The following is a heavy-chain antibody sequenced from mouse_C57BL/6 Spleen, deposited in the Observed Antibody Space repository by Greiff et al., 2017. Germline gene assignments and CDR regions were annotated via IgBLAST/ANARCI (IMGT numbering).Heavy chain of an antibody. CDR1: GFTFSSYA. J-gene: IGHJ4*01. Sequence: EVHLVESGEGLVKPGGSLKLSCAASGFTFSSYAMSWVRQTPEKRPEWVAYISSGGDYIYYADTVKGRFTISRDNARNTLYLQMSSLKSEDTAMYYCTREGKTAQATGYAMDYWGQGTSVTVSS. D-gene: IGHD3-2*02. V-gene: IGHV5-9-1*02. CDR2: ISSGGDYI. CDR3: TREGKTAQATGYAMDY.